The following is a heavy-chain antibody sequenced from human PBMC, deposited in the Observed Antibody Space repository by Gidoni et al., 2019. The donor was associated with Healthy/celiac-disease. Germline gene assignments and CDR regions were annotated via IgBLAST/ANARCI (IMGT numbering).Heavy chain of an antibody. V-gene: IGHV4-59*01. D-gene: IGHD6-19*01. CDR3: ARDSGRRIAVAGGGAFDI. Sequence: QVQLQESGPGLVKPSETLALTCTVSGGSISSYYWSWIRQPPGKGLEWIGYIYSRGSTNYNPSLKSRFPISVDTSNTQFSLKLSSVTSADTAVYSCARDSGRRIAVAGGGAFDIWGQGTMVTVSS. J-gene: IGHJ3*02. CDR1: GGSISSYY. CDR2: IYSRGST.